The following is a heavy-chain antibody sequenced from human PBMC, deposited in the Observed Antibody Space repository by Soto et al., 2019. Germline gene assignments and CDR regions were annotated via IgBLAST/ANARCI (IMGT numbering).Heavy chain of an antibody. J-gene: IGHJ6*04. CDR1: GGSISSYY. CDR3: ARARVRGPREYYFVMDG. Sequence: SETLSLTCTVSGGSISSYYWTWIRQPPGKGLEWIASFYYTGSADYNPSLKSRITGSVASSRTQFSLRLSSVTAADSAVYYCARARVRGPREYYFVMDGWGKGGTVMVSS. D-gene: IGHD3-10*01. V-gene: IGHV4-59*01. CDR2: FYYTGSA.